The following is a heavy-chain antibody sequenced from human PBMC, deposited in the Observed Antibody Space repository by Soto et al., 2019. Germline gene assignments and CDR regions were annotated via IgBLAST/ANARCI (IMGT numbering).Heavy chain of an antibody. CDR3: ASSVISPPFTFDY. V-gene: IGHV4-59*01. Sequence: SETLSLTCTVSGGSTSSYYWSWIRQPPGKGLEWIGYIYYSGSTNYNPSLKSRVTISVDTSKNQFSLKLSSVTAADTAVYYCASSVISPPFTFDYWGQGTLVTVSS. J-gene: IGHJ4*01. D-gene: IGHD1-26*01. CDR2: IYYSGST. CDR1: GGSTSSYY.